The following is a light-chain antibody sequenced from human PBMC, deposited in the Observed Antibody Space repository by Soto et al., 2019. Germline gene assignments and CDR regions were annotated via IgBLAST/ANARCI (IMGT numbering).Light chain of an antibody. CDR2: EVT. J-gene: IGLJ3*02. V-gene: IGLV2-8*01. CDR1: SSDVGAYKY. Sequence: QSVLTQPPSASGSPGQSVTISCTGTSSDVGAYKYVSWYQQYPGKAPKLMIYEVTKRPSGVPDRFSGSKSGNTASLTVSGLQAEEEADYYCTSYVGTDIWVFGGGTKLTV. CDR3: TSYVGTDIWV.